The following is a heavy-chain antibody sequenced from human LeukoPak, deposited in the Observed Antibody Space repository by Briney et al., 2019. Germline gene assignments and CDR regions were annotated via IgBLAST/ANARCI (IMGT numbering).Heavy chain of an antibody. D-gene: IGHD1-26*01. Sequence: ASVKVSCKASGCTFTSYAISWVRQAPGQGLEWMGWISAYNGNTNYAQKLQGRVTITTDTSTSTAYMELRSLRSDDTAVYYCARNTHSGSPTLNWFDPWGQGTLVTVSS. CDR1: GCTFTSYA. CDR3: ARNTHSGSPTLNWFDP. V-gene: IGHV1-18*01. J-gene: IGHJ5*02. CDR2: ISAYNGNT.